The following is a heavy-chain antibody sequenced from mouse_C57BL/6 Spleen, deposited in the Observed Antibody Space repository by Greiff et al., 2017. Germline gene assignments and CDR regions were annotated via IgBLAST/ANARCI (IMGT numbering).Heavy chain of an antibody. J-gene: IGHJ3*01. CDR1: GFNIKDYY. CDR3: TTGGYYSNYVDAY. CDR2: IDPEDGDT. V-gene: IGHV14-1*01. Sequence: EVKLMESGAELVRPGASVKLSCTASGFNIKDYYMHWVKQRPEQGLEWIGRIDPEDGDTEYAPKFQGKATMTADTSSNTAYLQLSSLTSEDTAVYYCTTGGYYSNYVDAYWGQGTLVTVSA. D-gene: IGHD2-5*01.